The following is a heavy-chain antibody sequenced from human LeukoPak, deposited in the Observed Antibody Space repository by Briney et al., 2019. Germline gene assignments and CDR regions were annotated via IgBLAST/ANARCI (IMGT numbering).Heavy chain of an antibody. Sequence: GGSLRLSCAASGFTFSSYGMHWVRQAPGKGLEWVAFIRYDGSNKYYADSVKGRFTISRDNSKNTLYLQMNSLRAEDTAVYYCAREGKIVGATFDYWGQGTLVTVSS. CDR1: GFTFSSYG. V-gene: IGHV3-30*02. D-gene: IGHD1-26*01. CDR2: IRYDGSNK. J-gene: IGHJ4*02. CDR3: AREGKIVGATFDY.